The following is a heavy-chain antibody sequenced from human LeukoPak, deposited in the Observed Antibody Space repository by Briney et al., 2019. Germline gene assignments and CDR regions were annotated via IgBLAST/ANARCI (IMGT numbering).Heavy chain of an antibody. V-gene: IGHV4-39*01. D-gene: IGHD2-8*01. CDR2: IFYSGST. CDR1: SGSIRSSSYY. J-gene: IGHJ1*01. CDR3: ATANFYFQY. Sequence: PSETLSLTCTVSSGSIRSSSYYRGWIRQPPGKGLEWIGSIFYSGSTYYNPSLKSRVTMSVDTSKNQFSLKLSSVTAADTAVYYCATANFYFQYWGQGTLVTVSS.